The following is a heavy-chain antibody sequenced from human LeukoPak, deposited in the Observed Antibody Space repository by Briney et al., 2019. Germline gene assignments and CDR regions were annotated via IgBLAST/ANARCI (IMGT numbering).Heavy chain of an antibody. D-gene: IGHD3-10*01. CDR3: ARGGTMIRGVIPREY. V-gene: IGHV4-34*01. Sequence: PSETLSLTCAVYGGSFSGYYWNWIRQPPGKGLESIGEINHGGSTNYNPSLKSRVTISVDTSKKQFSLKLSSVTAADTAVYYCARGGTMIRGVIPREYWGQGTLVTVSS. J-gene: IGHJ4*02. CDR2: INHGGST. CDR1: GGSFSGYY.